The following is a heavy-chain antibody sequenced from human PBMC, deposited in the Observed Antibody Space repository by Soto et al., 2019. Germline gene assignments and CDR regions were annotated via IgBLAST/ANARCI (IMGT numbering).Heavy chain of an antibody. CDR3: ARGQLNYRDYYYYGMDV. Sequence: PSETLCLTCTVSGGFISSSSYYWGWIRQPPGKGLEWIGSIYYSGSTYYNPSLKSRVTISVDTSKNQFSLKLSSVTAADTAVYYCARGQLNYRDYYYYGMDVWGQGTTVTVSS. V-gene: IGHV4-39*07. D-gene: IGHD4-4*01. CDR2: IYYSGST. J-gene: IGHJ6*02. CDR1: GGFISSSSYY.